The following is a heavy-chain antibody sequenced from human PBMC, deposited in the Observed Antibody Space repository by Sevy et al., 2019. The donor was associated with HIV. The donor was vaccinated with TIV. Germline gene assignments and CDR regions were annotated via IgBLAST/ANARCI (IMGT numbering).Heavy chain of an antibody. D-gene: IGHD2-15*01. CDR2: ISYDGTNR. CDR3: GGAEECSDDGSYYEYPFDS. Sequence: GGSLRLSCAASGFTLSDYVIHWVRQTPGKGLEWVAMISYDGTNRYFAASVHGRFTSSGDSTKNIVYLQMNSLRVDDMVTYYWGGAEECSDDGSYYEYPFDSWVQGAPVTVSS. CDR1: GFTLSDYV. J-gene: IGHJ4*02. V-gene: IGHV3-30-3*01.